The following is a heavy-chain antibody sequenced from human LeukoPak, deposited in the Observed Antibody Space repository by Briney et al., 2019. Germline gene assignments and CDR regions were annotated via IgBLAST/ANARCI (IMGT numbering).Heavy chain of an antibody. Sequence: GGSLRLSCAASGFTFSSYWMHWVRQSPGKALVWVSRINSDGSSTSYADSVKGRFTISRDNAKNSLYLQLNSLRAEDTAVYYCARSLVVGATYPYHWGQGTLVTVSS. CDR1: GFTFSSYW. V-gene: IGHV3-74*01. J-gene: IGHJ1*01. CDR2: INSDGSST. D-gene: IGHD1-26*01. CDR3: ARSLVVGATYPYH.